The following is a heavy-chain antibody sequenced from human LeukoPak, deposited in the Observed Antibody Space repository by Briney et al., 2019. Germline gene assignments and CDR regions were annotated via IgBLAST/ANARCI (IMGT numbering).Heavy chain of an antibody. CDR2: MNPNSGNT. CDR3: ARDYTDYGGNSGY. V-gene: IGHV1-8*01. Sequence: ASVKVSCKASGYTFTSYDINWVRQATGQGLEWMGWMNPNSGNTGYAQKFQGRVTMTRNTSISTAYMELSSLRSEDTAVYYCARDYTDYGGNSGYWGQGTLVTVSS. CDR1: GYTFTSYD. J-gene: IGHJ4*02. D-gene: IGHD4-23*01.